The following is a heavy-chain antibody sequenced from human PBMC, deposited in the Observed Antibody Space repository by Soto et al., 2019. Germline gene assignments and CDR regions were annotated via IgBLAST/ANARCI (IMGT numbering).Heavy chain of an antibody. J-gene: IGHJ2*01. CDR1: GGTFSSYS. D-gene: IGHD3-10*01. V-gene: IGHV1-69*13. CDR3: ASPFQSWPRGWYFDL. Sequence: SVNVSCKASGGTFSSYSINWVRQAPGQGLEWMGGIIPIFGTANYAQKFQGRVTLTADESTSTAHMELSSLRNEDTAVYYCASPFQSWPRGWYFDLWGRGTLVIVSS. CDR2: IIPIFGTA.